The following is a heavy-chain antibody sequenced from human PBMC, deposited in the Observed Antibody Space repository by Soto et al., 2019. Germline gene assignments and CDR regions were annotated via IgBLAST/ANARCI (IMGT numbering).Heavy chain of an antibody. CDR2: IYYSGRT. D-gene: IGHD5-18*01. CDR3: ARGVGVEYSYGYYGLDV. Sequence: SETLSLTCTVSGGSISSGGYYWSWIRQHPGKGLEWIGYIYYSGRTYYNPSLKSRVTISVDTSKNQFSLKLSSGTAADTAVYYCARGVGVEYSYGYYGLDVWGQGTTVTVSS. CDR1: GGSISSGGYY. V-gene: IGHV4-31*03. J-gene: IGHJ6*02.